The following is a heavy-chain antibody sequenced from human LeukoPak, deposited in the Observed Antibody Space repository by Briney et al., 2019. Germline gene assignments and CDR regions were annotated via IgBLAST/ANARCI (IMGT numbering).Heavy chain of an antibody. J-gene: IGHJ3*02. CDR1: GGSFSGYY. CDR3: ARVPNWNYGKAAFDI. D-gene: IGHD1-7*01. V-gene: IGHV4-59*01. Sequence: PSETLSLTCAVYGGSFSGYYWSWIRQPPGKGLEWIGYIYYSGSTNYNPSLKSRVTISVDTSKNQFSLKLSSVTAADTAVYYCARVPNWNYGKAAFDIWGQGTMVTVSS. CDR2: IYYSGST.